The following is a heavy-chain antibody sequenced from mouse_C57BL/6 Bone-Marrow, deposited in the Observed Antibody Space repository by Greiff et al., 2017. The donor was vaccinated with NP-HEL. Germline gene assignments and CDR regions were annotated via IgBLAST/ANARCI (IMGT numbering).Heavy chain of an antibody. J-gene: IGHJ3*01. D-gene: IGHD1-1*01. V-gene: IGHV1-81*01. CDR2: IYPRSGNT. CDR3: ARRNPLYYYGSSLAWFAY. Sequence: QVQLKQSGAELARPGASVKLSCKASGYTFTSYGISWVKQRTGQGLEWIGEIYPRSGNTYYNEKFKGKATLTADKSSSTAYMELRSLTSEDSAVYFWARRNPLYYYGSSLAWFAYWGQGTLVTVSA. CDR1: GYTFTSYG.